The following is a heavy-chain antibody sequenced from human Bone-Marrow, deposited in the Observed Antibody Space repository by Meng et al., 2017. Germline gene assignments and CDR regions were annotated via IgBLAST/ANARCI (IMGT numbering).Heavy chain of an antibody. CDR3: ASLNPYYYDSSRYAFDI. V-gene: IGHV1-69*13. D-gene: IGHD3-22*01. CDR1: GGTFSSYA. Sequence: SVKVSCKASGGTFSSYAISWVRQAPGQGLEWMGGIITIFGTANYAQKFQGRVTITADESTSTAYMELSSLRSEDTAVYYCASLNPYYYDSSRYAFDIWGQGTMVTVSS. J-gene: IGHJ3*02. CDR2: IITIFGTA.